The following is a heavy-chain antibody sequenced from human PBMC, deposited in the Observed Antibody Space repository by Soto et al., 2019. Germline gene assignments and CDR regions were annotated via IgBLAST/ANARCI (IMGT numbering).Heavy chain of an antibody. CDR3: ATATGEQWHVGWFDP. Sequence: QVQLQESGPGLVKPSGTLSLTCAVSGGSISSSNWWSWVRQPPGKGLEWIGEIYHSGSTNYNPSLKSRVTISVDRSKDQSSRKPGSVTAADTAVYYCATATGEQWHVGWFDPWGQGNLVTVSS. CDR1: GGSISSSNW. D-gene: IGHD6-19*01. J-gene: IGHJ5*02. CDR2: IYHSGST. V-gene: IGHV4-4*02.